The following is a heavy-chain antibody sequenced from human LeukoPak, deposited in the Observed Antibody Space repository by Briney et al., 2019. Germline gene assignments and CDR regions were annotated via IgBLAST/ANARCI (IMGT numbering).Heavy chain of an antibody. Sequence: GGSLRLSCAASGFTFSSYAMSWIRQAPGKGLEWVSYISSSSSYTNYADSVKGRFTISRDNAKNSLYLQMNSLRAEDTAVYYCARDASYYDFWSGPLGMDVWGQGTTVTVSS. D-gene: IGHD3-3*01. J-gene: IGHJ6*02. CDR2: ISSSSSYT. CDR3: ARDASYYDFWSGPLGMDV. V-gene: IGHV3-11*06. CDR1: GFTFSSYA.